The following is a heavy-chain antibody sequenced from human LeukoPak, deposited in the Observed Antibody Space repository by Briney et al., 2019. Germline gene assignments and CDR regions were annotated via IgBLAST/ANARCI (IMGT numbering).Heavy chain of an antibody. V-gene: IGHV3-33*01. CDR1: GFTFSSYG. J-gene: IGHJ3*02. Sequence: GRSLRLSCAASGFTFSSYGMHWVRQAPGEGLEWVAVIWYDGSNKYYADSVKGRFTISRDNSKNTLYLQMNSLRAEDTAVYYCARDGALWFGELFDAFDIWGQGTMVTVSS. CDR2: IWYDGSNK. D-gene: IGHD3-10*01. CDR3: ARDGALWFGELFDAFDI.